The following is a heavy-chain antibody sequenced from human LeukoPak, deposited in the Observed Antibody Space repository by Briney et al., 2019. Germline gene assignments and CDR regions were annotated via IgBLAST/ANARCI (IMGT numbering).Heavy chain of an antibody. CDR2: ISHTGTT. CDR3: ARFESTSGRGFDP. J-gene: IGHJ5*02. Sequence: SETLSLTCAVSGYSITSDYNWGWIRQPPGKGLEWVGTISHTGTTYYNPSLKSRVTISIDTSDQFSAKLTSVTAADTAVYYCARFESTSGRGFDPWGQGTLVTVSS. D-gene: IGHD2-2*01. CDR1: GYSITSDYN. V-gene: IGHV4-38-2*01.